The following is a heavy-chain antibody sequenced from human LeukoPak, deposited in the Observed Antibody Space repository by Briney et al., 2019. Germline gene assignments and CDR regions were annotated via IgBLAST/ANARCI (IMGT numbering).Heavy chain of an antibody. Sequence: ASVKVSCKASGYTFTGYYMHWVRQAPGQGLEWMGWISAGNGNTKYSQKFQGRVTITRDTSASTAYMELSSLRSEDTAVYYCARGVGVPVYWGQGTLVTVSS. CDR3: ARGVGVPVY. D-gene: IGHD3-22*01. J-gene: IGHJ4*02. CDR2: ISAGNGNT. V-gene: IGHV1-3*01. CDR1: GYTFTGYY.